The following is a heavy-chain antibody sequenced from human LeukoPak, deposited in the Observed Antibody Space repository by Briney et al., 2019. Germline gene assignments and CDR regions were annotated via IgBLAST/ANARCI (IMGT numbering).Heavy chain of an antibody. V-gene: IGHV4-39*07. CDR2: IYYSGST. J-gene: IGHJ4*02. CDR1: GGSISSSSYY. CDR3: ARNPGVDILTGYQYHAPPYFDY. Sequence: TSETLSLTCTVSGGSISSSSYYWGWIRQPPGKGLEWIGSIYYSGSTYYNPSLKSRVTISVDTSKNQFSLKLSSVTAADTAVYYCARNPGVDILTGYQYHAPPYFDYWGQGTLVTVSS. D-gene: IGHD3-9*01.